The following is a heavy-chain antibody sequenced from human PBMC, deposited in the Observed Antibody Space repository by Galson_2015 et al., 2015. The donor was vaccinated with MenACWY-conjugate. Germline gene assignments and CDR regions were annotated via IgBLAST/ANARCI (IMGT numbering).Heavy chain of an antibody. CDR2: IKQGGSEK. D-gene: IGHD6-13*01. CDR1: GFTLGTYW. V-gene: IGHV3-7*01. CDR3: ARIAAAVTEHYFDY. J-gene: IGHJ4*02. Sequence: SLRLSCAASGFTLGTYWMSWARQAPGKGLEWVANIKQGGSEKYYVDSVKGRFAISRDNAKSSLYLQMNSLRAEDTAVYYCARIAAAVTEHYFDYWGQGTLVTVSS.